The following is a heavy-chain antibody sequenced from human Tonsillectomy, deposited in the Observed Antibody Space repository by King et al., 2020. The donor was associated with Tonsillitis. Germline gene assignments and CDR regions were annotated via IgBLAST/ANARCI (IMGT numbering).Heavy chain of an antibody. V-gene: IGHV5-10-1*03. J-gene: IGHJ6*03. CDR3: ARRHSYYYYMDV. CDR2: IDHSDSYT. Sequence: QLVQSGAEVKKPGESLRISCKGSGYTFTSYWIIWVRQTPGKGLEWMGKIDHSDSYTNYSPSFQGHVTISADNSISTAYLQWSSLKASDTAMYYCARRHSYYYYMDVWGKGTTVTVSS. CDR1: GYTFTSYW.